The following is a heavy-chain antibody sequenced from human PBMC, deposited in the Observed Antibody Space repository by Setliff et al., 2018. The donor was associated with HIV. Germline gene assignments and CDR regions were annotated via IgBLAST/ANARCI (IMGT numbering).Heavy chain of an antibody. Sequence: SETLSLTCAVYGGSFTNYFWSWIRQSPGKGLEWIGEINHSGRTKYNPSLKSRVTMLVDTSKNQFSLKLKSVTAADTAVYYCAREDTTGYYSLSAFDIWGQGTLVTVSS. CDR2: INHSGRT. J-gene: IGHJ3*02. CDR1: GGSFTNYF. CDR3: AREDTTGYYSLSAFDI. V-gene: IGHV4-34*01. D-gene: IGHD3-22*01.